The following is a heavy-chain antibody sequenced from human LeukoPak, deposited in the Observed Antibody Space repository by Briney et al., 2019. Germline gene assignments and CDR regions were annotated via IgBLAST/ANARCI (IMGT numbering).Heavy chain of an antibody. CDR3: ARAPYCSSTSCPWIQLWSYYFDY. D-gene: IGHD2-2*01. Sequence: ASVKVSCKASGYTFTSHDINWVRQATGQGLEWMGWMNPNSGNTGYAQKFQGRVTITRNTSISTAYLELSSLRSEDTAVYYCARAPYCSSTSCPWIQLWSYYFDYWGQGTLVTVSS. CDR1: GYTFTSHD. V-gene: IGHV1-8*01. CDR2: MNPNSGNT. J-gene: IGHJ4*02.